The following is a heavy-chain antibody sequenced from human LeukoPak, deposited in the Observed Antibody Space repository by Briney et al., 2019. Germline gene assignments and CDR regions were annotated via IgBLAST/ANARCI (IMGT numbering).Heavy chain of an antibody. D-gene: IGHD2-15*01. J-gene: IGHJ4*02. CDR3: ATDPVGYCNADGCYSVDY. CDR2: FDPEHGET. Sequence: ASVKVSCNVSGYTLTELSMHWVRQAPGKGLEWMGGFDPEHGETVYAQKFQGRLTMTEDTSTHTAYMELSSLRSDDTAVYYCATDPVGYCNADGCYSVDYWGQGTLVTVSS. V-gene: IGHV1-24*01. CDR1: GYTLTELS.